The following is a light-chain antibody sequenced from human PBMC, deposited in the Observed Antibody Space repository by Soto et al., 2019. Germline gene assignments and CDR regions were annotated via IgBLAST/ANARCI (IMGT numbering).Light chain of an antibody. V-gene: IGKV4-1*01. CDR3: QQYYSTPFT. CDR2: WAS. CDR1: QTIFYTSSNKNY. Sequence: DIVLTQSPDSLAVSLGERATIHCKSSQTIFYTSSNKNYLAWYQQRPGQPPKLLIYWASDRESGVPNRFSGSGSGTDFTLTIGGLEAEDVAVYYCQQYYSTPFTFGPGARLDIK. J-gene: IGKJ3*01.